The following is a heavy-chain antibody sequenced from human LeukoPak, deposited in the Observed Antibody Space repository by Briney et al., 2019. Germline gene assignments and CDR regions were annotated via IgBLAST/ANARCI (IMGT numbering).Heavy chain of an antibody. CDR1: GFIFSSHG. CDR2: VSPSGDIT. D-gene: IGHD3-10*01. Sequence: GGSLRLSCAASGFIFSSHGMNWVRQAPGKGLEWVSGVSPSGDITYYADSVKGRFTISRDNSKNTLYLQMNSLRAEDTAVYNCAKGDFYGSGRDYYYYMDVWGKGTTVTISS. V-gene: IGHV3-23*01. CDR3: AKGDFYGSGRDYYYYMDV. J-gene: IGHJ6*03.